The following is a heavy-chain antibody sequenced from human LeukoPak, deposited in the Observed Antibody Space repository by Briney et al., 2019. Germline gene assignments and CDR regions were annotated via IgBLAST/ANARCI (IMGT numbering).Heavy chain of an antibody. J-gene: IGHJ4*02. D-gene: IGHD3-10*01. V-gene: IGHV3-23*01. CDR3: AAEVYYYGSGSYYNDPSTFDY. CDR1: GFTFSSYA. Sequence: GGSLRLSCAASGFTFSSYAMSWVRQAPGKGLEWVSAISGSGGSTYYADSVKGRFTISRDNSKNTLYLQMNSLRAEDTAVYYCAAEVYYYGSGSYYNDPSTFDYWGQGTLVTVSS. CDR2: ISGSGGST.